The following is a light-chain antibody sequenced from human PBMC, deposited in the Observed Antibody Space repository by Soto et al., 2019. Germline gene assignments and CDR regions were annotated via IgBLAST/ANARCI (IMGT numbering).Light chain of an antibody. J-gene: IGLJ3*02. V-gene: IGLV1-44*01. Sequence: QSVLTQPPSASGTPGQRVTISCSGSSSNIGIGSNTVNWYQQLPGTAPKLLIYSSDQRPSGVPDRFSGSKSGTSASLAISGLQSDDEADYYCAAWDYSLNGRVFGGGTKLTVL. CDR2: SSD. CDR3: AAWDYSLNGRV. CDR1: SSNIGIGSNT.